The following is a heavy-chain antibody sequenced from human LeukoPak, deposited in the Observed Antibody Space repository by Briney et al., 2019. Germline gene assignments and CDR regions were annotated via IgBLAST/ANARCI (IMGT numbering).Heavy chain of an antibody. CDR2: ISDSGGST. V-gene: IGHV3-23*01. Sequence: GGSLRLSCSASGFTFTSHAMSWVRQGPGKGLEWVSVISDSGGSTYYADSVTGRFTISRDNARNSLYLQMSSLRAEDTAVYYCARARAITGTTSFDYWGQGTLVTVSS. J-gene: IGHJ4*02. CDR1: GFTFTSHA. CDR3: ARARAITGTTSFDY. D-gene: IGHD1-7*01.